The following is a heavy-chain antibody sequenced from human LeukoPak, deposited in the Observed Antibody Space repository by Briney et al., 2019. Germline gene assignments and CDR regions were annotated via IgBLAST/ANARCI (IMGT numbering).Heavy chain of an antibody. CDR1: GGSFSGYY. CDR3: ARNVVVIAIGGIDY. J-gene: IGHJ4*02. Sequence: SETLSLTCAVYGGSFSGYYWSWIRQPPGKGLEWIGEINHSGSTNYNPSLKSRVTISEDTSKNQFSLKLSSVTAADTAVYYCARNVVVIAIGGIDYWGQGTLVTVSS. V-gene: IGHV4-34*01. D-gene: IGHD2-21*01. CDR2: INHSGST.